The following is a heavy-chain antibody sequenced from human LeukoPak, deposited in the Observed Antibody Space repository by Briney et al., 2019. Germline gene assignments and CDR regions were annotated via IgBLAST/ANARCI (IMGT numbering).Heavy chain of an antibody. CDR3: ARLLRYRAAARLKDFDI. Sequence: SETLSLTCAVYGGSFSGYYWSWIRQPPGKGLEWIGEINHSGSTNYNPSLKSRVTISVDTSKNQFSLKLSSVTAADTAVYYCARLLRYRAAARLKDFDIWGQGTMVTVSS. J-gene: IGHJ3*02. V-gene: IGHV4-34*01. CDR1: GGSFSGYY. CDR2: INHSGST. D-gene: IGHD6-13*01.